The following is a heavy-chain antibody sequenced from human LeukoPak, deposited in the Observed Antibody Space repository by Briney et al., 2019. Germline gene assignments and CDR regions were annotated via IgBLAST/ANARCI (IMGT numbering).Heavy chain of an antibody. J-gene: IGHJ3*02. V-gene: IGHV5-51*01. Sequence: GESLKISCKGSGYSFTSYWIAWVRQMPGRGLEWMGIIFPGDSDTRYSPSFQGQVTISADKSISTAYLQWSSPKASDTALYYCARRISVTTSRAFDMWGQGTMVTVSP. CDR3: ARRISVTTSRAFDM. CDR2: IFPGDSDT. CDR1: GYSFTSYW. D-gene: IGHD1-14*01.